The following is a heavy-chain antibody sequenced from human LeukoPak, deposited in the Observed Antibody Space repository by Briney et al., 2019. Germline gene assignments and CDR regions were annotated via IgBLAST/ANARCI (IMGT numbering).Heavy chain of an antibody. D-gene: IGHD5-12*01. CDR3: ARSASGYDA. V-gene: IGHV3-74*01. CDR1: GFPFSGYW. Sequence: VGSLRLSCAASGFPFSGYWMHWVRQAPGKGLGLVSRIDDDGAGTTYADSVKGRFTISRDNAKNQLYLQMNSLRVEDTAVYYCARSASGYDAWGQGTLVTVSS. CDR2: IDDDGAGT. J-gene: IGHJ5*02.